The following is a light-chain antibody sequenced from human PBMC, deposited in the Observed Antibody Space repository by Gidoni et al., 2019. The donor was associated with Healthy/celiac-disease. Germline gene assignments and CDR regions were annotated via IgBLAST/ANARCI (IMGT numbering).Light chain of an antibody. V-gene: IGKV3-20*01. Sequence: IALTQSPGTLSLSPGERATLSCRARQCVSSSYLAWYQQKPGQAPRLLIYGASSRATGIPDRFSGSWSGTDFTLTISRLEPEDCAVYYCQQYGSSPTFGPGTKVDIK. CDR2: GAS. CDR3: QQYGSSPT. CDR1: QCVSSSY. J-gene: IGKJ3*01.